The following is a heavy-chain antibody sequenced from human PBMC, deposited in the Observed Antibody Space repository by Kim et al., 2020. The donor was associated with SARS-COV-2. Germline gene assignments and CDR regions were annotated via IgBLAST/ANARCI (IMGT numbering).Heavy chain of an antibody. V-gene: IGHV4-34*01. Sequence: SETLSLTCAVYGGSFSGYYWSWIRQPPGKGLEWIGEINHSGSTNYNPSLKSRVTISVDTSKNQFSLKLSSVTAADTAVYYCARGRLEYSSGWWGYWYFDLWGRGTLVTVSS. J-gene: IGHJ2*01. CDR2: INHSGST. D-gene: IGHD6-19*01. CDR1: GGSFSGYY. CDR3: ARGRLEYSSGWWGYWYFDL.